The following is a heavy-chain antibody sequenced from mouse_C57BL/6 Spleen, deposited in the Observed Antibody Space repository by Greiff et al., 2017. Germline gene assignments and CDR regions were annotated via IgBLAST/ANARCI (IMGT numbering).Heavy chain of an antibody. CDR2: INPGSGGT. CDR1: GYAFTNYL. CDR3: ASIYYYDYAMDY. V-gene: IGHV1-54*01. J-gene: IGHJ4*01. D-gene: IGHD1-1*01. Sequence: VQLQQSGAELVRPGTSVKVSCKASGYAFTNYLIEWVKQRPGQGLEWIGVINPGSGGTNYNEKFKGKATLTADKSSSTAYMQLSSLTSEDSAVYFCASIYYYDYAMDYWDQGTSVTVSS.